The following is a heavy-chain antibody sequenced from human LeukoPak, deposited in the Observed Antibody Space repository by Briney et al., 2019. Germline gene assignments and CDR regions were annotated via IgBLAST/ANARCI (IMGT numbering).Heavy chain of an antibody. J-gene: IGHJ6*02. Sequence: SETLSLTCTVSGGSISSYYWSWIRQPAGKGLEWIGRIYTSGSTNYNPSLKSRVTMSVDTSKNQFSLKLSSVTAADTAVYYCARDAYSSGWDNSGDYYYYVMDVWGQGTTVTVSS. CDR1: GGSISSYY. V-gene: IGHV4-4*07. D-gene: IGHD6-19*01. CDR3: ARDAYSSGWDNSGDYYYYVMDV. CDR2: IYTSGST.